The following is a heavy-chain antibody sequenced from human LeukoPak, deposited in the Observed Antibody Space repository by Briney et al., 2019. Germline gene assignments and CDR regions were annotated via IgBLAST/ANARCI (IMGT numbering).Heavy chain of an antibody. CDR2: ISWNSGSI. V-gene: IGHV3-9*01. CDR3: AKDIGRSGYYYFDY. Sequence: GGSLRLSCAASGFTFDDYAMHWVRQAPGKGLEWVSGISWNSGSIGYADSVKGRFTISRDNAKNSLYLQMNSLRAEDTALYYCAKDIGRSGYYYFDYWGQGTLVTVSS. D-gene: IGHD3-22*01. CDR1: GFTFDDYA. J-gene: IGHJ4*02.